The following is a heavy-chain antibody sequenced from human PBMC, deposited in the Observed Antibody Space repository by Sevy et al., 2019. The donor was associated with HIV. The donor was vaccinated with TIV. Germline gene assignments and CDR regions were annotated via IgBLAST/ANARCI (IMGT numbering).Heavy chain of an antibody. Sequence: GESLKISCAASGFTFSSYAMNWVRQAPGKGLEWVSSIFGDGDITYYADSVKGRFTISRDKSKNTLYLQMHSLRAEDTAVYYCAGGRYDSSGSPFDYWGQGTLVTVSS. CDR3: AGGRYDSSGSPFDY. CDR2: IFGDGDIT. D-gene: IGHD3-22*01. J-gene: IGHJ4*02. V-gene: IGHV3-23*01. CDR1: GFTFSSYA.